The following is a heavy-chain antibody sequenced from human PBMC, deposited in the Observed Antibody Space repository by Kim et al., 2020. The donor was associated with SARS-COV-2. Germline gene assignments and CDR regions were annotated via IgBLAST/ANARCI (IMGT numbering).Heavy chain of an antibody. CDR2: IDPTGGDT. CDR1: GYTFTTYF. Sequence: ASVKVSCKASGYTFTTYFIHWVRQAPGQGLAWMGMIDPTGGDTTYAQKLQGRVTMTRYTSSTTVYMELSSLRSDDTATYYCARSPPDYLWGRDPNGGFDYWGQGTLVTVSA. V-gene: IGHV1-46*01. J-gene: IGHJ4*02. D-gene: IGHD3-16*01. CDR3: ARSPPDYLWGRDPNGGFDY.